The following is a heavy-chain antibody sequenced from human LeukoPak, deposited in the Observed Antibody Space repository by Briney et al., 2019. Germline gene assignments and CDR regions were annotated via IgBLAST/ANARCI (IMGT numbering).Heavy chain of an antibody. V-gene: IGHV3-7*01. Sequence: GGSLRLSCAASGFTLRTYWMSWVRQAPGKGLEWVASIKRDGSEKYYVDSVKGRFTISRDNAKNSLYLQMNSLRAEDTAVYHCVREASGGTKGVSGTFDIWGQGTLVTASS. CDR3: VREASGGTKGVSGTFDI. CDR1: GFTLRTYW. CDR2: IKRDGSEK. J-gene: IGHJ3*02. D-gene: IGHD6-13*01.